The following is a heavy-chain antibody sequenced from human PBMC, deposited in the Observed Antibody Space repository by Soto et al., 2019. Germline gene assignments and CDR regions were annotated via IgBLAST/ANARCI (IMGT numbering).Heavy chain of an antibody. CDR2: IIPIFGTA. J-gene: IGHJ6*02. D-gene: IGHD4-17*01. CDR3: ARDYAYYYGMDV. Sequence: SVKVSCKASGGTFSSYAISWVRQAPGQGLEWMGGIIPIFGTANYAQKFQGRVTITADESTSTAYMELSSLRSEDTAVYYCARDYAYYYGMDVWGQGTTVTVSS. CDR1: GGTFSSYA. V-gene: IGHV1-69*13.